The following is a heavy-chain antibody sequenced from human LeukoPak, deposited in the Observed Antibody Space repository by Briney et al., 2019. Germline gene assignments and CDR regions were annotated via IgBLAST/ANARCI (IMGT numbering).Heavy chain of an antibody. D-gene: IGHD5-24*01. V-gene: IGHV1-46*01. CDR1: GGTLSNNA. CDR2: INPSGGGT. CDR3: ASGYKTVSVFDH. J-gene: IGHJ4*02. Sequence: EASVKVSCKASGGTLSNNAFSWVRQAPGQGLVWMGLINPSGGGTRYAQKFQGRVTMTRDTSTSTVYMDLSSLRSEDTAVYYCASGYKTVSVFDHWGQGTLVSVSS.